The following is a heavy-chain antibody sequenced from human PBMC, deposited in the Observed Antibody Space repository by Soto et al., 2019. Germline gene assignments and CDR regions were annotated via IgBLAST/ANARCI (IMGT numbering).Heavy chain of an antibody. CDR2: IYYGGST. Sequence: PSETLSLTCTVSGGSISSGGYYWSWIRQHPGKGLEWIGYIYYGGSTYYNPSLKSRVTISVDTSKNQFSLKLSSVTAADTAVYYCARGGAIFGVVTEIDAFDIWGQGTMVTVSS. CDR3: ARGGAIFGVVTEIDAFDI. D-gene: IGHD3-3*01. J-gene: IGHJ3*02. CDR1: GGSISSGGYY. V-gene: IGHV4-31*03.